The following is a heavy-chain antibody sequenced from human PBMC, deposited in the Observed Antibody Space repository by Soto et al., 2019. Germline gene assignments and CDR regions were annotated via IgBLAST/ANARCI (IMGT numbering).Heavy chain of an antibody. V-gene: IGHV3-23*01. Sequence: GGSLRLSCVASGLTFSRHAMVWVRHAPGKGLEWVSTITANSGSSDYGDSVKGRFTISRDNAGSTLFLQMNSLRVEDTATYYCAKSPEWPNRYFDYWGQGTLVTVSS. CDR2: ITANSGSS. J-gene: IGHJ4*02. CDR3: AKSPEWPNRYFDY. CDR1: GLTFSRHA. D-gene: IGHD3-3*01.